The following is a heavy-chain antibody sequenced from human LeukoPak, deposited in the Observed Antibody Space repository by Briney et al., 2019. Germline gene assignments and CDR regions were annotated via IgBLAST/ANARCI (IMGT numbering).Heavy chain of an antibody. CDR1: GGSISSLY. J-gene: IGHJ5*02. CDR2: IHKSGST. CDR3: GRESFGGHCSRTGCYQYTWVDP. V-gene: IGHV4-59*11. D-gene: IGHD2-2*01. Sequence: SETLSLTCTVSGGSISSLYWTWIRQPPGKGLEWIGNIHKSGSTNYNPSLKSRVTISVDTAKNQFSLRVNSVTAADTAVYYCGRESFGGHCSRTGCYQYTWVDPWGQGSLVTVSS.